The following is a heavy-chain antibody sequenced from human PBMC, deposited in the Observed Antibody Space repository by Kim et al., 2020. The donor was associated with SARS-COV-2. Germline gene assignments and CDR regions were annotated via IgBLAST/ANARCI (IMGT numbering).Heavy chain of an antibody. CDR2: SNQ. CDR3: AKEPETADY. V-gene: IGHV3-33*06. Sequence: SNQYYADSVKGRFTISRDNSKNTLYLQMNSLRAEDTAVYYCAKEPETADYWGQGTLVTVSS. J-gene: IGHJ4*02.